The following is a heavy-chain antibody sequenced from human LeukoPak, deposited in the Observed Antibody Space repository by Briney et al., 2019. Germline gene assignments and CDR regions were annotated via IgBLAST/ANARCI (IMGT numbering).Heavy chain of an antibody. CDR2: IWYDGSNK. V-gene: IGHV3-33*01. Sequence: GGSLRLSCAASGYTFSSYGMHWVRQAPGKGLEWVAVIWYDGSNKYYADSVKGRFTISRDNSKNTLYLQMNSLRAEDTAVYYCARALGWLQTKGAFDIWGQGTMVTVSS. J-gene: IGHJ3*02. CDR3: ARALGWLQTKGAFDI. D-gene: IGHD5-24*01. CDR1: GYTFSSYG.